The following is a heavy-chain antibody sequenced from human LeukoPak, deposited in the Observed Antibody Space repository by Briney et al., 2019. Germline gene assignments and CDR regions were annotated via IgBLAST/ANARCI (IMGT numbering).Heavy chain of an antibody. CDR2: IYYSGST. CDR1: GGSISSGGYS. D-gene: IGHD5-18*01. CDR3: ARVGGGIQLWNYYFDS. V-gene: IGHV4-61*08. J-gene: IGHJ4*02. Sequence: SETLSLTCAVSGGSISSGGYSWSWIRQPPGKGLEWIGYIYYSGSTNYNPSLESRVTISVDTSKNQFSLKLTSVTAADTALYYCARVGGGIQLWNYYFDSWGQGTLVTVSS.